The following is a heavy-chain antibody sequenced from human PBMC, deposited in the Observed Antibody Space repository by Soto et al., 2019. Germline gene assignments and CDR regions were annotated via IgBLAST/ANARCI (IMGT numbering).Heavy chain of an antibody. CDR1: GYSFTSYW. CDR2: IYPGDSDT. J-gene: IGHJ6*02. Sequence: HGESLKISCKGSGYSFTSYWICWVRQMPVKGLEWMGIIYPGDSDTRYSPSFQGQVTISADKSISTAYLQWSSLKASDTAMYYCCIDYCSSTSCYKVYYYYYGMDVWGQGTTVTVCS. V-gene: IGHV5-51*01. D-gene: IGHD2-2*01. CDR3: CIDYCSSTSCYKVYYYYYGMDV.